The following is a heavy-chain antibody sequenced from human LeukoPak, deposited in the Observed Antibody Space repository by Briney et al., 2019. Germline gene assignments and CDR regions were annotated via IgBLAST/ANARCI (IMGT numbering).Heavy chain of an antibody. CDR3: ARDRTVTTFGIAYYCGMDV. CDR1: GFTFSSYW. CDR2: IKQDGSEK. V-gene: IGHV3-7*01. Sequence: GGSLRLSCAASGFTFSSYWMSWVRQAPGKGLEWVANIKQDGSEKYYVDSVKGRFTISRDNAKNSLYLQMSSLRAEDTAVYYCARDRTVTTFGIAYYCGMDVWGQGTTVTVSS. D-gene: IGHD4-17*01. J-gene: IGHJ6*02.